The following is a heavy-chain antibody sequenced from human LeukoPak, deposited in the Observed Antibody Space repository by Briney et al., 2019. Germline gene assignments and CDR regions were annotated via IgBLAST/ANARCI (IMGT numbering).Heavy chain of an antibody. D-gene: IGHD6-19*01. Sequence: SETLSLTCTVSGGSISSYYWSWIRQPPGKGLEWIGYIYYSGSTNYNPSLKSRVTISVDTSKNQFSLKLSSVTAADTAVYYCARVPSYSSGWYGVDYWGQGTLVTVSS. V-gene: IGHV4-59*01. CDR1: GGSISSYY. J-gene: IGHJ4*02. CDR2: IYYSGST. CDR3: ARVPSYSSGWYGVDY.